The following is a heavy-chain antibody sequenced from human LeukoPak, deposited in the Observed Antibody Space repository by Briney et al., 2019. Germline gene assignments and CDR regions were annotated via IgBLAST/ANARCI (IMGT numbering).Heavy chain of an antibody. J-gene: IGHJ2*01. CDR2: MYYGGSS. CDR3: ARSPTTISNWYFDL. CDR1: GVSISSGGYY. D-gene: IGHD1-1*01. V-gene: IGHV4-39*01. Sequence: PSETLSLTCTVSGVSISSGGYYWGWIRQPPGRGLEWIGSMYYGGSSYHNSSLKSRVTISEDTPKNQFSLRLRSVTAADTAVYYCARSPTTISNWYFDLWGRGTLVTVSS.